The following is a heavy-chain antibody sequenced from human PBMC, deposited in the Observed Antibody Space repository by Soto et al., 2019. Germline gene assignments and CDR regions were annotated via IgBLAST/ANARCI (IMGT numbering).Heavy chain of an antibody. Sequence: GGSLRLSCAASGFTFSDYYMSWIRQAPGKGLEWVSYISSSGSTIYYADSVKGRFTISRDNAKNSLYLQMNSLRAEDTAVYYCARANGSSPHLYYYYYMDVWGQGTTVTVSS. V-gene: IGHV3-11*01. J-gene: IGHJ6*03. CDR1: GFTFSDYY. CDR2: ISSSGSTI. D-gene: IGHD6-6*01. CDR3: ARANGSSPHLYYYYYMDV.